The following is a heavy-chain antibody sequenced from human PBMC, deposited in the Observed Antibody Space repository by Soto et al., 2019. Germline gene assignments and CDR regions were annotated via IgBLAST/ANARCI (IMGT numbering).Heavy chain of an antibody. CDR1: GYTFTGYY. CDR2: INPNRGGT. J-gene: IGHJ4*02. D-gene: IGHD6-13*01. CDR3: ATIPPLVGFDY. V-gene: IGHV1-2*02. Sequence: ASVKVSCKASGYTFTGYYMHWVRQAPGQGLEWMGWINPNRGGTNYAQKFQGRVTMTRDTSISTAYMELSRLRSDDTAVYYCATIPPLVGFDYWGQGTLVTVSS.